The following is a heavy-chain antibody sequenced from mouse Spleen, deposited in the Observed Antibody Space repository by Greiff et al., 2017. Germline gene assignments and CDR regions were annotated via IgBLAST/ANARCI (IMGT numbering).Heavy chain of an antibody. Sequence: VQLQQSGPELVKPGASVMIPCKASGYTFTDYNMDWVKQSHGKSLEWIGDINPNNGGTIYNQKFKGKATLTVDKSSSTAYMELRSLTSEDTAVYYCARWYDYDPAMDYWGQGTSVTVSS. CDR3: ARWYDYDPAMDY. D-gene: IGHD2-4*01. J-gene: IGHJ4*01. CDR1: GYTFTDYN. CDR2: INPNNGGT. V-gene: IGHV1-18*01.